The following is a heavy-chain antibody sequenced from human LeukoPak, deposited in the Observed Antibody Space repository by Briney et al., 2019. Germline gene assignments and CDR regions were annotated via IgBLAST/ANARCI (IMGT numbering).Heavy chain of an antibody. CDR1: GFTFTSYT. Sequence: GGSLRLSCAASGFTFTSYTMTWVRQAPXXXLEWVASISDTSGVHEEYADSVKGRFTVSRDNSKNMVYVQLNSLRVEDTAVYYCAKVHGTPYWGQGTLVTVSS. D-gene: IGHD1-26*01. CDR2: ISDTSGVHE. J-gene: IGHJ4*02. CDR3: AKVHGTPY. V-gene: IGHV3-23*01.